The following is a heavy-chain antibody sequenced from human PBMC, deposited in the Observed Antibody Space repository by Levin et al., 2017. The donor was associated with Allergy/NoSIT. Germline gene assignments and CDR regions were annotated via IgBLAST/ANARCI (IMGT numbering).Heavy chain of an antibody. J-gene: IGHJ4*02. CDR2: INAGNGNT. Sequence: GESLKISCKASGYTFTSYAMHWVRQAPGQRLEWMGWINAGNGNTKYSQKFQGRVTITRDTSASTAYMELSSLRSEDTAVYYCARRILYYSPPPGGPVIFDYWGQGTLVTVSS. CDR3: ARRILYYSPPPGGPVIFDY. CDR1: GYTFTSYA. V-gene: IGHV1-3*01. D-gene: IGHD2-15*01.